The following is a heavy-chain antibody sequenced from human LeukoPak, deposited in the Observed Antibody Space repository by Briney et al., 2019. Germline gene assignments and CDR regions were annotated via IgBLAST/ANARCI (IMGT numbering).Heavy chain of an antibody. D-gene: IGHD4/OR15-4a*01. V-gene: IGHV3-48*01. CDR2: ISSSSSTI. CDR1: GFTFSSYS. CDR3: ASPLTTDY. J-gene: IGHJ4*02. Sequence: PGGSLRLSCAASGFTFSSYSMNWVRQAPGKGLEWVSYISSSSSTIYYADSVKGRFTISRDNAKNSLYLQMNSLRAEDTAVYYCASPLTTDYWGQGTLVTVSS.